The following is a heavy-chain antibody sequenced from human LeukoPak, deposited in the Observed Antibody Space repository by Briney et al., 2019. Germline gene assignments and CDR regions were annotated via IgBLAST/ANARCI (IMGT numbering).Heavy chain of an antibody. Sequence: GGSLRLSCAASGFTFSSYWMSWVRQAPGKGLEWVANIKQDGSEKYYVDSVKGRFTTSRDNAKNSLDLQMNSLKVEDTAVYYCATRAAGPGAEYSLFWGQGTLVIVSS. CDR3: ATRAAGPGAEYSLF. D-gene: IGHD6-13*01. CDR1: GFTFSSYW. CDR2: IKQDGSEK. V-gene: IGHV3-7*01. J-gene: IGHJ1*01.